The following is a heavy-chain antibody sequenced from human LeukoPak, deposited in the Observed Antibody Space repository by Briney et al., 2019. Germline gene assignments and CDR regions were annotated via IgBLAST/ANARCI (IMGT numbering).Heavy chain of an antibody. CDR3: AKPMSGSGSGSYWAFDY. V-gene: IGHV3-23*01. CDR1: GFTFSSYA. D-gene: IGHD3-10*01. CDR2: ISGSGGST. Sequence: GGSLRLSCAASGFTFSSYAMSWVRQAPGKGLEWVSAISGSGGSTYYADSVKGRFTISRDNSKNTLYLQMNSLRAEDTAVYYCAKPMSGSGSGSYWAFDYWGQGTLVTVSS. J-gene: IGHJ4*02.